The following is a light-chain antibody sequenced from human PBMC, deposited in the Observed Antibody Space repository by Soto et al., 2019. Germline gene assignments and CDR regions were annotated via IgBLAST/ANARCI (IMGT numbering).Light chain of an antibody. J-gene: IGKJ1*01. Sequence: IQMTQSPSTLSGSVGDRVTNTCRASQTISSWLARYQQKQGKAPKLLIYKASTLKSGVPSRFSGSGSGTELTITISSLQPDDFETYDCQHYNSYSEAFGQGTKVDIK. CDR2: KAS. V-gene: IGKV1-5*03. CDR1: QTISSW. CDR3: QHYNSYSEA.